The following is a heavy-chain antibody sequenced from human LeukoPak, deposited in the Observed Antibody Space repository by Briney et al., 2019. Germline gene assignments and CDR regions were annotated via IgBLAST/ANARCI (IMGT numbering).Heavy chain of an antibody. CDR2: IYHSGST. Sequence: KTSGTLSLTCAVSGGSISSSNWWSWVRQPPGKGLEWIGEIYHSGSTNYNPSLKSRVTISVDTSKNQFSLKLSSVTAADTAVYYCARGEGRSYHYWGYWFDPWGQGTLVTVSS. J-gene: IGHJ5*02. V-gene: IGHV4-4*02. D-gene: IGHD7-27*01. CDR3: ARGEGRSYHYWGYWFDP. CDR1: GGSISSSNW.